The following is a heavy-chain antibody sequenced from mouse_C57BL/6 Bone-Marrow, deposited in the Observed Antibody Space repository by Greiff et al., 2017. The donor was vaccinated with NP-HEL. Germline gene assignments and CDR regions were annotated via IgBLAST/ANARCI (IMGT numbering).Heavy chain of an antibody. CDR1: GYSITRDY. V-gene: IGHV3-8*01. Sequence: EVKLLESGPGLAKPSQTLSLTCSVTGYSITRDYWNWIRKFPGNKLEYMGYISYSGSTYYNPSLKSRISITRDTSKNQYYLQLNSVTTEDTATYYCARYMSTTVSRYFDVWGTGTTVTVSS. CDR3: ARYMSTTVSRYFDV. CDR2: ISYSGST. J-gene: IGHJ1*03. D-gene: IGHD1-1*01.